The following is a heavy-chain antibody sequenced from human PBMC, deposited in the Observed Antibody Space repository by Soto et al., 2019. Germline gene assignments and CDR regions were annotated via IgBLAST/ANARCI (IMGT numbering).Heavy chain of an antibody. CDR1: GFTFSSYS. J-gene: IGHJ4*02. V-gene: IGHV3-21*01. CDR2: ISSSSSYI. D-gene: IGHD3-22*01. CDR3: ARGYDSSGSLGY. Sequence: EVQLVESGGGLLQPGGSLRLSCAASGFTFSSYSMNWVRQAPGKGLEWVSSISSSSSYIYYADSVKGRFTISRDNAKNSLYLQRNSLRAEDTAVYYCARGYDSSGSLGYCGQGPLVTVSS.